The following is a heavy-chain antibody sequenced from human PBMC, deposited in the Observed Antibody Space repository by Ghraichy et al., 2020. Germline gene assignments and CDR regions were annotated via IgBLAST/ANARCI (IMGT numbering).Heavy chain of an antibody. D-gene: IGHD6-13*01. V-gene: IGHV3-48*04. J-gene: IGHJ4*02. CDR2: ITITSTTI. Sequence: RGSLRLSCVASGFTFSTSSMNWVRQVPGKGLEWISYITITSTTIYYADSVKGRFTVSRDNAKNSLYLQMNSLRAEDTAVYYCATEIAAGGENYWGQGTLVTVSS. CDR1: GFTFSTSS. CDR3: ATEIAAGGENY.